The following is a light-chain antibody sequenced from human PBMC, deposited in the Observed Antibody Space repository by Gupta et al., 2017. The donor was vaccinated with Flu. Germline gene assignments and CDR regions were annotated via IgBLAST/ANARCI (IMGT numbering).Light chain of an antibody. V-gene: IGLV3-21*02. Sequence: SYVLTQPPSVSVAPGQTARITCGGNNIGSISVHWYQQKPGQAHVLMVFDDTDRPSGIPERFSGSNSGNTASLTISRVEAGDEADYYCQVWDSSGDHPWVFGGGTKLT. CDR2: DDT. CDR1: NIGSIS. J-gene: IGLJ3*02. CDR3: QVWDSSGDHPWV.